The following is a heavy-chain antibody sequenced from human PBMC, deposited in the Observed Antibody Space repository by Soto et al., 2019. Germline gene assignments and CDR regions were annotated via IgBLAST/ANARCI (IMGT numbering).Heavy chain of an antibody. J-gene: IGHJ3*02. CDR1: GFTFSSYA. CDR2: ISYDGSNK. Sequence: GGSLRLSCAASGFTFSSYAMHWVRQAPGKGLEWVAVISYDGSNKYYADSVKGRFTISRDNSKNTLYLQMNSLRAEVTAVYYCARGGLWAYSSSLQGAFDIWGQGTMVTVSS. V-gene: IGHV3-30*04. D-gene: IGHD6-6*01. CDR3: ARGGLWAYSSSLQGAFDI.